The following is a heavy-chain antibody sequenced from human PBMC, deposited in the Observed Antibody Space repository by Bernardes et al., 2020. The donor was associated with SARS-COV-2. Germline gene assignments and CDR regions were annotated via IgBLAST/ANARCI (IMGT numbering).Heavy chain of an antibody. J-gene: IGHJ4*02. V-gene: IGHV3-48*03. CDR2: ISTGGSTK. Sequence: SLRVSCAASGFTFSSSVMNWVRQAPGTGLEWVSYISTGGSTKYYADSVKGRFTISRDNAKNSLYLQLNSLRAEDTAVYYCAREYTYGFDSWRQGTLVTVSS. CDR3: AREYTYGFDS. CDR1: GFTFSSSV. D-gene: IGHD5-18*01.